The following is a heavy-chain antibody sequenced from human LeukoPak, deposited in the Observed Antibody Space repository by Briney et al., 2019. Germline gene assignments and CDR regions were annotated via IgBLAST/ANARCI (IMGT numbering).Heavy chain of an antibody. D-gene: IGHD3-9*01. CDR2: IYYSGNT. J-gene: IGHJ3*02. Sequence: SETLSLTCTVSGGFVSSNNYYWSWIRQPPGKGLEWLGNIYYSGNTNYNPSLKGRVTTSVNTSKNQFSLKLSSVTAADTAVYYCARVLRYFDWLQGAFDIWGQGTMVTVSS. V-gene: IGHV4-61*01. CDR1: GGFVSSNNYY. CDR3: ARVLRYFDWLQGAFDI.